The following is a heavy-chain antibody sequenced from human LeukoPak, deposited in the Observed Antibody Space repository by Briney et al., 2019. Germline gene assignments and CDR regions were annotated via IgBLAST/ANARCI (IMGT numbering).Heavy chain of an antibody. J-gene: IGHJ5*02. V-gene: IGHV4-59*01. D-gene: IGHD3-3*01. CDR2: IYYSGST. CDR1: GGSISSYY. Sequence: SETLSLTCTVSGGSISSYYWSWIRQPPGKGLEWIGYIYYSGSTNYNPSFKSRVTISVDTSKNQFSLKLSSVTAADTAVYYCARMVAYDFWSGYWGNWFDPWGQGTLVTVSS. CDR3: ARMVAYDFWSGYWGNWFDP.